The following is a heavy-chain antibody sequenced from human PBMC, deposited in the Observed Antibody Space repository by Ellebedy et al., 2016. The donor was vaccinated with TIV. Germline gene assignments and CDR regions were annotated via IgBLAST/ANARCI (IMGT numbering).Heavy chain of an antibody. CDR3: ARGSLVVPAAMPAYYYGMDV. D-gene: IGHD2-2*01. CDR2: ISYDGSNK. CDR1: GFPFSSYA. V-gene: IGHV3-30*04. Sequence: GGSLRLSXAASGFPFSSYAMHWVRQAPGKGLEWVAVISYDGSNKYYADSVKGRFTISRDNSKNTLYLQMNSLRAEDTAVYYCARGSLVVPAAMPAYYYGMDVWGQGTTVTVSS. J-gene: IGHJ6*02.